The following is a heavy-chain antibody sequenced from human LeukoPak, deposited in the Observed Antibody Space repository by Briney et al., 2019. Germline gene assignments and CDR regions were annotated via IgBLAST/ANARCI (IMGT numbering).Heavy chain of an antibody. J-gene: IGHJ5*02. CDR2: INPSGGST. V-gene: IGHV1-46*01. D-gene: IGHD3-16*02. CDR3: ARDSYVWGSYRTNWFDP. Sequence: ASVKVSCKASGYTFTSYYMHWVRQAPGQGLEWMGIINPSGGSTSYAQKFQGRVTMTRDTSTSTAYMELRSLRSDDTAVYYCARDSYVWGSYRTNWFDPWGQGTLVTVSS. CDR1: GYTFTSYY.